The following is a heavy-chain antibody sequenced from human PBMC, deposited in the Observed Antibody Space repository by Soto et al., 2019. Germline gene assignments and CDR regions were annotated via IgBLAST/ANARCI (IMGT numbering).Heavy chain of an antibody. J-gene: IGHJ4*02. V-gene: IGHV3-74*01. Sequence: EVQLMESGGGLVQPGGSLRLSCAASGFTFSSYWMHWVRQAPGKGLVWVSRINSDGSSTTYADSVKGRFTISRDNAKNTMYLQMNRLSAEDTAVYYCVRGEGGWETYWGQGTLVTVSS. CDR3: VRGEGGWETY. CDR2: INSDGSST. D-gene: IGHD6-19*01. CDR1: GFTFSSYW.